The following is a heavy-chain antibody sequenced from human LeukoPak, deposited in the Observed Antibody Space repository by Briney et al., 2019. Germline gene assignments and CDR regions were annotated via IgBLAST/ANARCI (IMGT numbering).Heavy chain of an antibody. V-gene: IGHV4-61*02. D-gene: IGHD1-26*01. CDR3: AGVEWELRHWFDP. J-gene: IGHJ5*02. CDR1: GGSISSGSYY. Sequence: PSETLSLTCTVSGGSISSGSYYWSWIRQPAGKGLEWIGCIFPSGSTNYNSSLKSRVTISVDTSKNQFSLKVSSVTAADTALYYCAGVEWELRHWFDPWGQGTLVTVSS. CDR2: IFPSGST.